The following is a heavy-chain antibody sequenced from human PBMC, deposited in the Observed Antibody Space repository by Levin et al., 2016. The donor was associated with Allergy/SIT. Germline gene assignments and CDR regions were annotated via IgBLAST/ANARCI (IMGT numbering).Heavy chain of an antibody. D-gene: IGHD1-26*01. CDR3: ARRGPAGRALDY. CDR2: IYYTGST. V-gene: IGHV4-39*02. CDR1: GGSISSSTYY. Sequence: SETLSLTCTVSGGSISSSTYYWGWIRQPPGKGLEWIGTIYYTGSTNYNPSLKSRVTISADTSRNYFSLNLSSVTAADTAVYYCARRGPAGRALDYWGQGTLVTVSS. J-gene: IGHJ4*02.